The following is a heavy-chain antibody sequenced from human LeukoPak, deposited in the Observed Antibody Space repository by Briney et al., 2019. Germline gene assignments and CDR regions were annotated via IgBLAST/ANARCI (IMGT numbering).Heavy chain of an antibody. CDR3: ARAPYYYDSSGYLRFDY. CDR2: IGSSGGRT. V-gene: IGHV3-23*01. J-gene: IGHJ4*02. D-gene: IGHD3-22*01. CDR1: GFTFTTYA. Sequence: PGGSLRLSCVASGFTFTTYAMTWVRQAPGKGLEWVSTIGSSGGRTFYADSVKGRFTISRDNSKNTLFLQMNSLRAEDTAVYYCARAPYYYDSSGYLRFDYWGQGTLVTVSS.